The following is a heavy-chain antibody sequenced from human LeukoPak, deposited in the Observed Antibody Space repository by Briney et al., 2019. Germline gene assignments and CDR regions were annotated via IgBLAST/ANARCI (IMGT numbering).Heavy chain of an antibody. CDR1: GYTFTSYA. V-gene: IGHV1-3*02. CDR2: SNAGNGNT. Sequence: ASVKVSCKASGYTFTSYAMHWVRQAPGQRLEWMGWSNAGNGNTKYSQEFQGRVTITRDMSTSTAYMELSSLRSEDTAVYYCAATPWGYYDSSGYYPHFDYWGQGTLVTVSS. J-gene: IGHJ4*02. CDR3: AATPWGYYDSSGYYPHFDY. D-gene: IGHD3-22*01.